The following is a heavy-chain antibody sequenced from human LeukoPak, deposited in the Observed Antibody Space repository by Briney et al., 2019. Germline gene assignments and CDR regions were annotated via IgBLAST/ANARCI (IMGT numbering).Heavy chain of an antibody. CDR2: INPNNGGT. Sequence: ASVKVSCKTSGYIFTDYYMHWVRRAPGQGLEWMGWINPNNGGTNYAQKFQGRVTMTRDTSITTAYMELSRLRSDDTAVYYCARDNYGSGSYYKWWGQGTLVTVSS. CDR1: GYIFTDYY. J-gene: IGHJ4*02. V-gene: IGHV1-2*02. D-gene: IGHD3-10*01. CDR3: ARDNYGSGSYYKW.